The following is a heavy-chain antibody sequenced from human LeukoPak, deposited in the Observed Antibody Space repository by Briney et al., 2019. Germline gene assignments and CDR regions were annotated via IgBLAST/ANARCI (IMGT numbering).Heavy chain of an antibody. J-gene: IGHJ3*02. V-gene: IGHV3-74*01. Sequence: GGSLRLSCAASGFTFSSYWMHWVRQAPGKGLVWVSRINSDGSSTSYADSVKGRFTISRDKAKNTLYLQMNSLRAEDTAVYYCARDGPNDYGEDDAFDIWGQGTMVTVSS. CDR3: ARDGPNDYGEDDAFDI. CDR2: INSDGSST. D-gene: IGHD4/OR15-4a*01. CDR1: GFTFSSYW.